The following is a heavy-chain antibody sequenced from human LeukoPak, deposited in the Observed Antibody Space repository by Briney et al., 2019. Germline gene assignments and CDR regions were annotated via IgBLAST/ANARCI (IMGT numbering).Heavy chain of an antibody. CDR3: ARVARNMVRGVTTYYFDY. V-gene: IGHV4-4*07. J-gene: IGHJ4*02. CDR1: GGSISSYY. Sequence: PSETLSLTCTVSGGSISSYYWSWIRQPAGKGLEWIGRIYTSGSTNYNPSHKSRVTMSVDTSKNQFSLKLSSVTAADTAEYYCARVARNMVRGVTTYYFDYWGQGTLVTVSS. D-gene: IGHD3-10*01. CDR2: IYTSGST.